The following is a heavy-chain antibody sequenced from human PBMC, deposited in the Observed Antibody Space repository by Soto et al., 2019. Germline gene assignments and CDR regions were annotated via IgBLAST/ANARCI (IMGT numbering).Heavy chain of an antibody. J-gene: IGHJ5*02. D-gene: IGHD3-10*01. V-gene: IGHV6-1*01. CDR1: GDSVSSNSAA. Sequence: SPTLSLTCAISGDSVSSNSAAWNWLRQSPSRGLEWLGRTYYRSKWYNDYAVSVKSRITINPYTSKNQFSLQLNSVTPEDTAVYYCAREYELLWFGELLSPFLYNNWFDPWGQGTLVTVSS. CDR2: TYYRSKWYN. CDR3: AREYELLWFGELLSPFLYNNWFDP.